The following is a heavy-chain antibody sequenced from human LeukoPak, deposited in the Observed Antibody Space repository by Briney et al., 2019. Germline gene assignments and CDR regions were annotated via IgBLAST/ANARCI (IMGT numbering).Heavy chain of an antibody. J-gene: IGHJ4*02. CDR1: GYTFTTYS. CDR3: ARLSPGSYPEGYYFDY. D-gene: IGHD1-26*01. V-gene: IGHV1-46*01. CDR2: INPSGGST. Sequence: ASVRVSCKASGYTFTTYSMHWVRQAPGQGLEWMGIINPSGGSTSYAQKFQGRVTMTRDTSTSTVYMELSSLRSEDTAVYYCARLSPGSYPEGYYFDYWGQGTLVTVSS.